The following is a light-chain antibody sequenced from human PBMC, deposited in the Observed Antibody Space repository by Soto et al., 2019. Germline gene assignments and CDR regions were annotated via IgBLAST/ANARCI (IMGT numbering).Light chain of an antibody. V-gene: IGKV3-20*01. J-gene: IGKJ4*01. CDR2: GAS. CDR1: QSVSSNY. CDR3: QQYGGSPRVT. Sequence: EIVLTQSPGTLSLSPGERATLSCRASQSVSSNYLAWYQQKTGQAPRLLIYGASSRAPGIPDRFSGSGAGTDFTLTISRLEPEDFAVYYCQQYGGSPRVTFGGGTKVEIK.